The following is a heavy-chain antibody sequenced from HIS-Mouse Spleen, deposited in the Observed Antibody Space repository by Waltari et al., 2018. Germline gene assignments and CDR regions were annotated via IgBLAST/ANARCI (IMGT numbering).Heavy chain of an antibody. CDR2: IYYSGST. CDR1: GGSISSSSYY. V-gene: IGHV4-39*07. Sequence: QLQLQESGPGLVKPSETLSLTCTVSGGSISSSSYYWGWIRQPPGKGLEWIGSIYYSGSTYYNPSLNSLVTISVYTSKNQFSLKLSSVTAADTAVYYCAREIPYSSSWYDWYFDLWGRGTLVTVSS. CDR3: AREIPYSSSWYDWYFDL. D-gene: IGHD6-13*01. J-gene: IGHJ2*01.